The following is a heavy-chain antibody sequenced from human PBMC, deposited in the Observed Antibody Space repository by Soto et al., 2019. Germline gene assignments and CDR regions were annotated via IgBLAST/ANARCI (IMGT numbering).Heavy chain of an antibody. CDR3: ARGQRFSDWFDP. D-gene: IGHD3-3*01. Sequence: PSETLSLTCAVYGGSVNGYYWNWIRQPPGKGLEWIGRIYSSGSTKYNPSLQSRVTMSLDTSKNQFSLRLTSVTAADTAVYYCARGQRFSDWFDPWGQGTLVTVSS. J-gene: IGHJ5*02. CDR2: IYSSGST. CDR1: GGSVNGYY. V-gene: IGHV4-59*10.